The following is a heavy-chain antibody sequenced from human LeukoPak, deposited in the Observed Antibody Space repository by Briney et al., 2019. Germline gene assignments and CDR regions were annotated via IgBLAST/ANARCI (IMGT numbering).Heavy chain of an antibody. CDR3: ARDEVDFWSGYPSRWFDP. V-gene: IGHV3-66*01. J-gene: IGHJ5*02. D-gene: IGHD3-3*01. CDR1: GFTVSSNY. Sequence: GGSLRLSCAASGFTVSSNYMSWVRQAPGKGLEWVSVIYSGGSTYYADSVKGRFTISRDNAKNSLYLQMNSLRAEDTAVYYCARDEVDFWSGYPSRWFDPWGQGTLVTVSS. CDR2: IYSGGST.